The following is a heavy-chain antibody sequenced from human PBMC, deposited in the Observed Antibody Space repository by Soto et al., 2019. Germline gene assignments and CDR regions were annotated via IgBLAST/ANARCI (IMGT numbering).Heavy chain of an antibody. V-gene: IGHV1-46*01. J-gene: IGHJ4*02. CDR3: ARDPSEAAAGFDY. CDR2: IDPRGGST. CDR1: GYSFTSYF. Sequence: GASVKVSCKASGYSFTSYFMHWVRQAPGQGLEWMGLIDPRGGSTNYAQRFQGRVTMAWDTSTSTAYMELSSLRSEDTAVYYCARDPSEAAAGFDYWGQGTLVTVSS. D-gene: IGHD6-13*01.